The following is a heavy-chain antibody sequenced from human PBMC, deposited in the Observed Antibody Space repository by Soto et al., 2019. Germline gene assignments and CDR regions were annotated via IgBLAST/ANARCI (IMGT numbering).Heavy chain of an antibody. CDR3: ARASYYYYGMDV. V-gene: IGHV3-21*01. J-gene: IGHJ6*02. Sequence: GGSLRLSCAASGFTFSSYSMNWVRQAPGKGLEWVSSISSASTYIYYADSVKGRFTISRDNAKNSLYLQMNSLRAEDTAVYYCARASYYYYGMDVWGQGTTVTVSS. CDR2: ISSASTYI. CDR1: GFTFSSYS.